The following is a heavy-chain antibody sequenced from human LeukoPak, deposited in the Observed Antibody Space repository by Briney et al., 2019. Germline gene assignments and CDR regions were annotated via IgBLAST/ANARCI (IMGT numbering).Heavy chain of an antibody. V-gene: IGHV3-23*01. D-gene: IGHD5-18*01. CDR3: AKSRSLGYRGYFDY. Sequence: PGGSLRLSCAASGFSFSTYAMSWVRQAPGQGLEWVSSLSDSGSSTYYADSVKGRFTISRDNSKNTVYLQMNGLGADDTAVYYCAKSRSLGYRGYFDYWGQGSLVTVSS. CDR2: LSDSGSST. J-gene: IGHJ4*02. CDR1: GFSFSTYA.